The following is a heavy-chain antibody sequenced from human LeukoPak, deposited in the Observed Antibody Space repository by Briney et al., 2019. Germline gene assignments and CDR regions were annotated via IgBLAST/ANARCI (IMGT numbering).Heavy chain of an antibody. V-gene: IGHV1-69*04. Sequence: ASVKVSCKASGGTFSSYAISWVRQAPGQGLEWMGRIIPIFGIANYAQKFQGRVTITADKSTSTAYMELSGLRSEDTAVYYCATGYSYGYLLNDWGQGTLVTVSS. CDR1: GGTFSSYA. D-gene: IGHD5-18*01. CDR3: ATGYSYGYLLND. J-gene: IGHJ4*02. CDR2: IIPIFGIA.